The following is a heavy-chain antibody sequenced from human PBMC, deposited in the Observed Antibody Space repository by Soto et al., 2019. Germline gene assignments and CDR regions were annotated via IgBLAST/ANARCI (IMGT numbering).Heavy chain of an antibody. Sequence: PGGSLRLSCAASGFTFSSYGMHWVRQAPGKGLEWVAVISYDGSNKYYADSVKGRFTISRDNSKNTLYLQMNSLRAEDTAVYYCAKDWGYDILTGYYNSWGFGDYWGQGTLVTVSS. CDR2: ISYDGSNK. D-gene: IGHD3-9*01. CDR1: GFTFSSYG. CDR3: AKDWGYDILTGYYNSWGFGDY. V-gene: IGHV3-30*18. J-gene: IGHJ4*02.